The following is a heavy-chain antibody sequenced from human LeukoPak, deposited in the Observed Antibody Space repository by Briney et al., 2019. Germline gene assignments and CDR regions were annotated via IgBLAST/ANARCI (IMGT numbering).Heavy chain of an antibody. V-gene: IGHV3-30*03. CDR3: ARDSLSIGSGILDV. CDR1: GFTFSSYS. CDR2: ISYDGRNK. J-gene: IGHJ6*04. D-gene: IGHD3-10*01. Sequence: RAGGSLRLSCAASGFTFSSYSMNWVRQAPGKGLEWVAVISYDGRNKYYADGRFTISRDNSKNTLYLQMNSLRAEDTAVYYCARDSLSIGSGILDVWGKGTTVTVSS.